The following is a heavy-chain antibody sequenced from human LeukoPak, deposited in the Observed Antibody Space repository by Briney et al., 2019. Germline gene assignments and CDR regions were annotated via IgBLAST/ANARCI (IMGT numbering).Heavy chain of an antibody. CDR2: ISGSGGST. J-gene: IGHJ6*02. CDR1: GFTFSSYA. D-gene: IGHD3-3*02. CDR3: AKAVIRYYYYYGMDV. V-gene: IGHV3-23*01. Sequence: GGSLRLSCAASGFTFSSYAMSWVRQAPGKGLEWVSAISGSGGSTYYADSVKGRFTISRDNSKNTLYLQMNGLRAEDTAVYYCAKAVIRYYYYYGMDVWGQGTTVTVSS.